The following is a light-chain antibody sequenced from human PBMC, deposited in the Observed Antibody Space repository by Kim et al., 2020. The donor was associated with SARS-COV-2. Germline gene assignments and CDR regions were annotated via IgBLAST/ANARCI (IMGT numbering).Light chain of an antibody. J-gene: IGKJ4*01. CDR2: ASS. V-gene: IGKV1-39*01. CDR3: QQHYSTPQLT. CDR1: QTIYNS. Sequence: SVGDRVTITYRASQTIYNSLNWFQQKPGKAPKLLIYASSSLQRGVPSRFSGSGSGTDFTLTITGLQPEYFSTYYCQQHYSTPQLTFGGGTKLEI.